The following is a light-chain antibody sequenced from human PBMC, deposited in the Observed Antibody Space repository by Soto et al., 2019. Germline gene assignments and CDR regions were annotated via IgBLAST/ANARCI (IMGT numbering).Light chain of an antibody. V-gene: IGKV2-40*01. CDR2: TLS. Sequence: DVVMTQTPLSLSVAPGQPASISCRSSQSLLNSDVGNTYLDWYLQKAGQSPQLLIYTLSYRASGVPDRFSGSGSGTDFTLKISRVGAEGGGIYYRMQRIECARTFGRGTRLEIK. J-gene: IGKJ5*01. CDR3: MQRIECART. CDR1: QSLLNSDVGNTY.